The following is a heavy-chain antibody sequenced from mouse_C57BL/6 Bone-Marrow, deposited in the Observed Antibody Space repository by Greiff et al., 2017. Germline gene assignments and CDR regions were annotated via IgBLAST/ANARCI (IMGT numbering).Heavy chain of an antibody. J-gene: IGHJ2*01. CDR1: GFTFSSYA. CDR2: ISDGGSYT. V-gene: IGHV5-4*01. D-gene: IGHD2-1*01. Sequence: DVKLQESGGGLVKPGGSLKLSCAASGFTFSSYAMSWVRQTPEKRLEWVATISDGGSYTYYPDNVKGRFTISRDNAKNNLYLQMSHLKSEDTAMYYCARDRINGNLFDYWGQGTTLTVSS. CDR3: ARDRINGNLFDY.